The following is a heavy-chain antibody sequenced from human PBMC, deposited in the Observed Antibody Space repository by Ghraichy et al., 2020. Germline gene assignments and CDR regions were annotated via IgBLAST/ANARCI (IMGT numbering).Heavy chain of an antibody. Sequence: SETLSLTCTVSGGSISSYYWSWIRQPPGKGLEWIGYIYYSGSTNYNPSLKSRVTISVDTSKNQFSLKLSSVTAADTAVYYCARGDYGDIDFDYWGQGTLVTVSS. CDR1: GGSISSYY. CDR3: ARGDYGDIDFDY. V-gene: IGHV4-59*01. D-gene: IGHD4-17*01. CDR2: IYYSGST. J-gene: IGHJ4*02.